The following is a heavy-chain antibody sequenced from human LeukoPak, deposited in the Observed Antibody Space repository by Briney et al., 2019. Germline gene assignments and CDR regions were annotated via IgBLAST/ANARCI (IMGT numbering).Heavy chain of an antibody. CDR2: ISSSGSTI. D-gene: IGHD2-8*01. CDR3: ARYCTNGVCYTPGHYFDY. Sequence: PGGSLRLSCAASGFTFSSYEMNWVRQAPGKGLEWVSYISSSGSTIYYADSVKGRFTISRDNAKNSLYLQMNSLRAEDTAVYYCARYCTNGVCYTPGHYFDYWGQGTLVTVS. CDR1: GFTFSSYE. V-gene: IGHV3-48*03. J-gene: IGHJ4*02.